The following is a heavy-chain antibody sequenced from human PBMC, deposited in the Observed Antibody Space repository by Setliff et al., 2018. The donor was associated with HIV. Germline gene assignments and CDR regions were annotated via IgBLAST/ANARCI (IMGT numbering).Heavy chain of an antibody. Sequence: SETLSLTCTVSGGSISSGSYYWGWIRQPPGKGLEWIGSIYYSGITYYNPSLQSRFTISVDTSKNLFSLRLSSVTASDTAVYYCARQAIFGYYDSSGYLDYWGQGTLVTVSS. D-gene: IGHD3-22*01. V-gene: IGHV4-39*01. J-gene: IGHJ4*02. CDR2: IYYSGIT. CDR1: GGSISSGSYY. CDR3: ARQAIFGYYDSSGYLDY.